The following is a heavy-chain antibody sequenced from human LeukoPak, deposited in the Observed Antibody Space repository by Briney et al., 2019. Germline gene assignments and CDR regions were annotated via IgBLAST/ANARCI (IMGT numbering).Heavy chain of an antibody. V-gene: IGHV4-34*01. D-gene: IGHD2-15*01. Sequence: PSETLSLTCAVYGFSFSGYYWSWVRQPPGRGVEWVGKINHSGSTNYNPSLKSRVTISVDTSKTQFSLKLSSVTAADTAVYYCASIGYCSGGSCYGVDYWGQGTLVTVSS. J-gene: IGHJ4*02. CDR2: INHSGST. CDR3: ASIGYCSGGSCYGVDY. CDR1: GFSFSGYY.